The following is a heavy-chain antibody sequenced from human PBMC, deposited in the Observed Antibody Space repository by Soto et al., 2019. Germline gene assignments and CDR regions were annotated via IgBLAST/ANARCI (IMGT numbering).Heavy chain of an antibody. Sequence: EVQLLESGGDLVQPGGSLRLSCAASGFTFSSYAMSWVRQAPGKGLEWVSAISGSGGSTYYADSVKGRFTISRDNSKNTLYLQMNSLRAEDTAVYYCAKPDGYCSGGSCYPWYFDYWGQGTLVTVSS. V-gene: IGHV3-23*01. J-gene: IGHJ4*02. CDR2: ISGSGGST. CDR1: GFTFSSYA. CDR3: AKPDGYCSGGSCYPWYFDY. D-gene: IGHD2-15*01.